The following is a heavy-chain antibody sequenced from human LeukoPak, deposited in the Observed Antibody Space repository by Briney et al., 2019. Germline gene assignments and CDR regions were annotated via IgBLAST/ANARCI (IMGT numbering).Heavy chain of an antibody. D-gene: IGHD3-22*01. V-gene: IGHV1-18*01. CDR3: ASGFMGYDRSGYYDDAFDI. CDR1: GYTFTSYG. CDR2: ISAYNGNT. Sequence: ASVKVSCKASGYTFTSYGISWVRQAPGQGLEWMGWISAYNGNTNYAQKLQGRVTMTTDTSTSTAYMELRNLRSDDTAVYYCASGFMGYDRSGYYDDAFDIWGQGTMVTVSS. J-gene: IGHJ3*02.